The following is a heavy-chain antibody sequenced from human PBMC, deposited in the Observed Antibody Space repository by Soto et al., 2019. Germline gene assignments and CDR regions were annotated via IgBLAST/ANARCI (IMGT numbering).Heavy chain of an antibody. J-gene: IGHJ6*02. Sequence: PGGSLRLSCTASGFIFSTFPINWVRQAPGRGLEWVSGISGSGISTFYAGSVKGRFTISRDNSRNTVFLDMHSLRPEDTAVYYCAKPPMITASCYYSDMDVWGQGTTVTVSS. V-gene: IGHV3-23*01. CDR3: AKPPMITASCYYSDMDV. D-gene: IGHD3-16*01. CDR2: ISGSGIST. CDR1: GFIFSTFP.